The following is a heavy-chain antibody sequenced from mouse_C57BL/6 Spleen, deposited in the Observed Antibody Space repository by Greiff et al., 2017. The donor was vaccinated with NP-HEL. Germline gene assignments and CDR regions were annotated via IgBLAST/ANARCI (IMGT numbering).Heavy chain of an antibody. CDR2: INYDGSST. Sequence: EVHLVESEGGLVQPGSSMKLSCTASGFTFSDYYMAWVRQVPEKGLEWVANINYDGSSTYYLDSLKSRFIISRDNAKNILYLQIGSLKSEDTATYYCAREDYDYGWFAYWGQGTLVTVSA. D-gene: IGHD2-4*01. CDR3: AREDYDYGWFAY. J-gene: IGHJ3*01. CDR1: GFTFSDYY. V-gene: IGHV5-16*01.